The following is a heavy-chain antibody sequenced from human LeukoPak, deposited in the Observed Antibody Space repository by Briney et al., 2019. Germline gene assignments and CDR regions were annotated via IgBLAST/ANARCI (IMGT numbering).Heavy chain of an antibody. CDR1: GLIFSGHG. V-gene: IGHV3-7*01. CDR2: IKQGESEV. Sequence: GGSLRLSCAASGLIFSGHGMHWVRQAPGKGLEWVANIKQGESEVSYVDSVKGRFTISRDNAKNSLYLQMNSLRAEDTAVYYCAKDGSIAAAGIGFGGQGTLVTVSS. CDR3: AKDGSIAAAGIGF. D-gene: IGHD6-13*01. J-gene: IGHJ4*02.